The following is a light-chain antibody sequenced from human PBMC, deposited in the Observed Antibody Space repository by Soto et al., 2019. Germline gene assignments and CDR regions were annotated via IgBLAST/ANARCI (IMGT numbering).Light chain of an antibody. V-gene: IGLV1-44*01. CDR2: SNN. CDR1: SSNIGSNT. J-gene: IGLJ1*01. CDR3: AAWDDSLNGYV. Sequence: QSVLPQLPSASGTPGQMVTISCAGSSSNIGSNTVNWYQQLPGTAPKLLIYSNNQRPSGVPDRFSGSKSGTSASLAIGGLQSEDEADYYCAAWDDSLNGYVFGTGTKVTVL.